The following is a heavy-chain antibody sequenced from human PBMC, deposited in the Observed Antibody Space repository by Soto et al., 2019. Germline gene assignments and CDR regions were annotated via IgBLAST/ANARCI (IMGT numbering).Heavy chain of an antibody. CDR2: ISRSGGST. D-gene: IGHD3-22*01. J-gene: IGHJ4*02. CDR1: GVTFSSHA. CDR3: ATAGISIILVVDDF. Sequence: PGGSLRLSCAASGVTFSSHAMSWVRQAPGKGLEWVSAISRSGGSTYYADSVQGRFTISRDNSKNTLYLQMNSLRAEDTAVYYCATAGISIILVVDDFWGQGTLVTVSS. V-gene: IGHV3-23*01.